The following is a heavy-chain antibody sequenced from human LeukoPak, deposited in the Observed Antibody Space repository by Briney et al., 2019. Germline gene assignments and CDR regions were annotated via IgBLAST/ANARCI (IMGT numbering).Heavy chain of an antibody. V-gene: IGHV1-18*01. Sequence: ASVTVSCKASGYTFTSYGISWVRQAPGQGLEWMGWISAYNGNTNYAQKLQGRVTMTTDTSTSTAYMELRSLRSDDTAVYYCARRRGLHYYDSSGYPFDYWGQGTLVTVSS. CDR1: GYTFTSYG. D-gene: IGHD3-22*01. CDR3: ARRRGLHYYDSSGYPFDY. CDR2: ISAYNGNT. J-gene: IGHJ4*02.